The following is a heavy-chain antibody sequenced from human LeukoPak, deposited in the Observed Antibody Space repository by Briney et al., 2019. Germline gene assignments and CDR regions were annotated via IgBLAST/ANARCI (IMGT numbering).Heavy chain of an antibody. CDR1: GGSISSGGYY. V-gene: IGHV4-39*01. D-gene: IGHD5-18*01. CDR3: ARQSRTALYYFDY. CDR2: IYYSGST. J-gene: IGHJ4*02. Sequence: SETLSLTCTVSGGSISSGGYYWSWIRQHPGKGLEWIGYIYYSGSTYYNPSLKSRVTISVDTSKNQFSLKLSSVTAADTAVYYCARQSRTALYYFDYWGQGTLVTVSS.